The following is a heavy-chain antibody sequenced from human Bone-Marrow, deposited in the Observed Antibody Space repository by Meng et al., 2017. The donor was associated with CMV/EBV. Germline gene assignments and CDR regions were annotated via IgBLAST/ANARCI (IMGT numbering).Heavy chain of an antibody. CDR1: GFTFSSYS. CDR3: ARAQALQWLRSKGVFDY. D-gene: IGHD5-12*01. V-gene: IGHV3-48*04. CDR2: ISSSSSTI. Sequence: GESLKISCAASGFTFSSYSMNWVRQAPGKGLEWVSYISSSSSTIYYADSVKGRFTISRDNAKNSLYLQMNSLRAEDTAVYYCARAQALQWLRSKGVFDYWGQGTLVTVSS. J-gene: IGHJ4*02.